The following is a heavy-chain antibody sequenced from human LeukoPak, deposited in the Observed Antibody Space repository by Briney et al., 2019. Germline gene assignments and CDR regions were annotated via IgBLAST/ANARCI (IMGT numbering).Heavy chain of an antibody. CDR1: GGSISSSSYY. CDR2: IYYSGST. J-gene: IGHJ5*02. D-gene: IGHD3-3*01. Sequence: PSETLSLTCTVSGGSISSSSYYWGWIRQPPGKGLEWIGSIYYSGSTYYNPSLKSRVTISVDTSKNQFSLKLSSVTAADTAVYYCARGLRFLEWLSWFDPWAREPWSPSPQ. V-gene: IGHV4-39*07. CDR3: ARGLRFLEWLSWFDP.